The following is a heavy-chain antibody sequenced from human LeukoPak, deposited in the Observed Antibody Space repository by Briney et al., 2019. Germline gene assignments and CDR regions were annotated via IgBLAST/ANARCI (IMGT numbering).Heavy chain of an antibody. V-gene: IGHV3-74*01. D-gene: IGHD5-18*01. CDR2: IDDDGSGT. Sequence: GGSLRLSCVASGFTFSSYWMHWVRQAQGKGLVWVSRIDDDGSGTTYADSVKGRFTISRDNAKNTLYLQMNSLRAEDTAVYYCARPGRGYSYGSFDYWGQGALVTVSS. CDR3: ARPGRGYSYGSFDY. J-gene: IGHJ4*02. CDR1: GFTFSSYW.